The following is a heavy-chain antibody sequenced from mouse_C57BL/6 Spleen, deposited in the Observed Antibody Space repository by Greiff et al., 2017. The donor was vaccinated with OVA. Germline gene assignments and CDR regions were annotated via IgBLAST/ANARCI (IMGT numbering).Heavy chain of an antibody. J-gene: IGHJ2*01. CDR2: IDPSDSYT. Sequence: QVQLQQPGAELVMPGASVKLSCKASGYTFTSYWMHWVKQRPGQGLEWIGEIDPSDSYTNYNQKFKGKSTLTVEKSSSTAYMQLSSLTSEDSAVYYCATAYGNYVDYWGQGTTLTVSS. CDR3: ATAYGNYVDY. CDR1: GYTFTSYW. V-gene: IGHV1-69*01. D-gene: IGHD2-1*01.